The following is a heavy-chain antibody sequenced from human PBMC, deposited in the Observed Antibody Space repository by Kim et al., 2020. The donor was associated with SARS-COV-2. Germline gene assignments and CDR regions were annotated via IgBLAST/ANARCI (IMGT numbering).Heavy chain of an antibody. CDR2: INHSGST. V-gene: IGHV4-34*01. CDR3: ASGGAMPNFLYFDY. J-gene: IGHJ4*02. D-gene: IGHD2-2*01. Sequence: SETLSLTCAVYGGSFSGYYWSWIRQPPGKGLEWIGEINHSGSTNYNPSLKSRVTISVDTSKNQFSLKLSSVTAADTAVYYCASGGAMPNFLYFDYWGQGTLVTVSS. CDR1: GGSFSGYY.